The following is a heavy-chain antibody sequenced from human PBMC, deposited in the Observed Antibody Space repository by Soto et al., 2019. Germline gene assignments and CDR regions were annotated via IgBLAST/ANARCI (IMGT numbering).Heavy chain of an antibody. CDR2: IYYSGST. CDR1: GGSISSYY. J-gene: IGHJ4*02. Sequence: SETLSLTCTVSGGSISSYYWSWIRQPPGKGLEWIGYIYYSGSTNYNPSLKSRVTISVDTSKNQFSLKLSSVTAADTAVYYCARLAGYSSSWYYFDYWGQGTLVTVSS. D-gene: IGHD6-13*01. CDR3: ARLAGYSSSWYYFDY. V-gene: IGHV4-59*01.